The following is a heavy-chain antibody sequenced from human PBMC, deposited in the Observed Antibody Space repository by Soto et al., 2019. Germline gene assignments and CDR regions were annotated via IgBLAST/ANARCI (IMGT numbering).Heavy chain of an antibody. CDR3: ASSTGDSSSLHVAFDI. J-gene: IGHJ3*02. D-gene: IGHD6-13*01. CDR2: ISSSSSYI. Sequence: EVQLVGSGGGLVKPGGSLRLSCAASGFTFSSYSMNWVRQAPGKGLEWVSSISSSSSYIYYADSVKGRFTISRDNAKNSLYLQMNSLRAEDTAVYYCASSTGDSSSLHVAFDIWGQGTMVTVSS. V-gene: IGHV3-21*01. CDR1: GFTFSSYS.